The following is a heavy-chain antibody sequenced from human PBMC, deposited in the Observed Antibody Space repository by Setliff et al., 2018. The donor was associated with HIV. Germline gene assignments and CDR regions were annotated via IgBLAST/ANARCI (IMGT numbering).Heavy chain of an antibody. CDR3: ARDKDYYDYSGYYYIYYYMDV. D-gene: IGHD3-22*01. V-gene: IGHV3-33*01. Sequence: LRLSCAASGSSFSSYGMHWVRQAPGKGLEWVAVIWYDGSYKYYSDSVKGRFTISRDNSKNTLYLQMNSLRAEDTAVYYCARDKDYYDYSGYYYIYYYMDVWGKGTTVTVSS. J-gene: IGHJ6*03. CDR2: IWYDGSYK. CDR1: GSSFSSYG.